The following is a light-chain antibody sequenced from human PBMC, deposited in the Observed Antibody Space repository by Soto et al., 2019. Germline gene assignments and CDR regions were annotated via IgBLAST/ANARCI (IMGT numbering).Light chain of an antibody. J-gene: IGLJ1*01. CDR1: NIGSKT. CDR2: DDS. V-gene: IGLV3-21*02. Sequence: SYDLTQPPSVSVAPGQTARLTCGGNNIGSKTVHWYQQTPGQAPVLAVYDDSARPSGIPDRFSGSNSGNTATLTISRVEAGDEADYYCQVWDTSSDLLYVFGTGTKVTVL. CDR3: QVWDTSSDLLYV.